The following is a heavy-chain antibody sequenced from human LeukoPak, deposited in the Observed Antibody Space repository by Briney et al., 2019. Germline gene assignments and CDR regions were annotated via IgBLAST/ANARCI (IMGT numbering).Heavy chain of an antibody. Sequence: GGSLRLSCAASGFTFSSYWMSWVRQAPGKGLEWVANIKQDGSEKYYVDSVKGRFTISRDNAKNSLYLQMNSLRAEDTAVYYCARVQYCNNGVCYRPYYFDYWGQGTLVTVSS. CDR3: ARVQYCNNGVCYRPYYFDY. D-gene: IGHD2-8*01. CDR1: GFTFSSYW. J-gene: IGHJ4*02. CDR2: IKQDGSEK. V-gene: IGHV3-7*01.